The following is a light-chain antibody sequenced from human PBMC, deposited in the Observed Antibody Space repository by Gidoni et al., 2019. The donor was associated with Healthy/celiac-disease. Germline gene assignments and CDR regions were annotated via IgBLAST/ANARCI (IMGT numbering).Light chain of an antibody. CDR3: SSYAGSNNLVV. Sequence: QSALTQPPSASGSPGQSVTISCTGTSSDVGGYNYVSWYQQHPGKAPKLMIYEVSKRPSGVPYRFSGSKSGNTASLTVSGLHAEDEADYYCSSYAGSNNLVVFGGGTKLTVL. V-gene: IGLV2-8*01. CDR1: SSDVGGYNY. J-gene: IGLJ2*01. CDR2: EVS.